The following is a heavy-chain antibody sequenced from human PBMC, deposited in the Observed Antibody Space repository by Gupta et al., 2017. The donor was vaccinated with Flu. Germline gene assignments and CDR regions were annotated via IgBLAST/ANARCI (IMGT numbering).Heavy chain of an antibody. D-gene: IGHD3-16*01. Sequence: EYAASVRGRVTISRDDSSNSVDLQMNSLKIEYTAVYYCVRVTTIGGMLDYDYWGLGTLVTVSS. J-gene: IGHJ4*02. V-gene: IGHV3-72*01. CDR3: VRVTTIGGMLDYDY.